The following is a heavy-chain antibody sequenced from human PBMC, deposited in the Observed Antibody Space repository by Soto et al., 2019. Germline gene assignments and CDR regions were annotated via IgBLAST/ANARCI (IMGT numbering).Heavy chain of an antibody. CDR1: GFTFSDYA. CDR3: AEDPWGLGSWDA. J-gene: IGHJ6*04. D-gene: IGHD7-27*01. V-gene: IGHV3-23*01. Sequence: EVQMLESGGGLVQPGGSLTLSCAASGFTFSDYAMSWVRQAPGTGLGWVSTLSGGGGSTYYADTVKGRFTISRDNSKNTLCLETKSRRAEDTTVYDCAEDPWGLGSWDAWGKGTTVAFSS. CDR2: LSGGGGST.